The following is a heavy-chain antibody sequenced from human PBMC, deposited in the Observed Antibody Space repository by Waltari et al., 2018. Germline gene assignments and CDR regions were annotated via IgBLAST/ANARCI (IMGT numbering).Heavy chain of an antibody. V-gene: IGHV3-23*01. CDR1: GXTLSSCX. CDR2: SNVGVGST. Sequence: EVQLLESXGGLAQPGGSLRLSCXASGXTLSSCXMXWVRQAPGRGLEWVASSNVGVGSTYYXDYVKGRFTISRXNSXNTLXXQXNSLRAEXXXVYYXAKNDAYGTGXYGLVAYXGQGTLVTVXS. J-gene: IGHJ4*02. CDR3: AKNDAYGTGXYGLVAY. D-gene: IGHD3-16*01.